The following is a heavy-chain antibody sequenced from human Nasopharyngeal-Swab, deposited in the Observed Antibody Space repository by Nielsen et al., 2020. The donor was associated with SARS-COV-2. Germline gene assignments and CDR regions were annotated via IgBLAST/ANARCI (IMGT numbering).Heavy chain of an antibody. J-gene: IGHJ4*02. Sequence: VRQAPGKGLEWVAVISYDGSNKYYADSVKGRFTISRDNSKNTLYLQMNSLRAEDTAVYHCAKDSVYYWGQGTLVTVSS. CDR3: AKDSVYY. CDR2: ISYDGSNK. V-gene: IGHV3-30*18.